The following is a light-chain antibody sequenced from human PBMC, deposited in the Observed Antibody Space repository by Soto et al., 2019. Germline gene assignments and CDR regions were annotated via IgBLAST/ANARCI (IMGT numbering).Light chain of an antibody. CDR1: QVITND. V-gene: IGKV1-17*01. CDR3: LQLNTYPWT. CDR2: AAS. J-gene: IGKJ1*01. Sequence: DIQMTQSPSSLSASVGDRLTITCRASQVITNDLGWYQQKPGKAPKRLIYAASTLQSGVPSRYSGSGSGTEFNLTISSLQPEDVATYYCLQLNTYPWTFGQGTKGDIK.